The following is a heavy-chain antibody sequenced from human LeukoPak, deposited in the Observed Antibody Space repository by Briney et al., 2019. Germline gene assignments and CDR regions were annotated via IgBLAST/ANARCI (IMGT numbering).Heavy chain of an antibody. CDR3: ATGRPASLLDY. J-gene: IGHJ4*02. V-gene: IGHV1-24*01. CDR1: GNTLSELS. Sequence: SSVKVSCKVSGNTLSELSMHWVRPAPGKGLEWMGGFDPEEGEPICAQKFQGRVTMTDDTSTDTAYMEVTNLRSDDTAVYYCATGRPASLLDYWGQGTLVTVSS. CDR2: FDPEEGEP.